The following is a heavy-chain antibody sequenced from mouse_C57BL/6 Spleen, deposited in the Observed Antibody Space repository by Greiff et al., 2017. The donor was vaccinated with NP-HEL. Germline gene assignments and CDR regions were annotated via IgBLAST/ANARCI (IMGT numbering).Heavy chain of an antibody. Sequence: QVQLQQPGAELVKPGASVKMSCKASGYTFTSYWITWVKQTPGQGLEWIGDIYPGSGSTNYNEKFKSKATLTVDTTSSTVYMQLSSLTSEDSAVYYCARPYGSHWYFDVWGTGTTVTVSS. D-gene: IGHD1-1*01. CDR3: ARPYGSHWYFDV. J-gene: IGHJ1*03. CDR1: GYTFTSYW. V-gene: IGHV1-55*01. CDR2: IYPGSGST.